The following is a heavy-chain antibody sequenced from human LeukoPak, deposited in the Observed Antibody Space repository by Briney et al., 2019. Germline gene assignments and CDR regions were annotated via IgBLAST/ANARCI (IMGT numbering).Heavy chain of an antibody. CDR1: GFTFSSYS. J-gene: IGHJ6*03. V-gene: IGHV3-15*01. Sequence: GGSLRLSCAASGFTFSSYSMNWVRQAPGKGLEWVGRIKSKTDGGTTDYAAPVKGRFTISRDDSKNTLYLQMNSLKTEDTAVYYCTTVPLEYYYYYMDVWGKGTTVTVSS. CDR3: TTVPLEYYYYYMDV. CDR2: IKSKTDGGTT.